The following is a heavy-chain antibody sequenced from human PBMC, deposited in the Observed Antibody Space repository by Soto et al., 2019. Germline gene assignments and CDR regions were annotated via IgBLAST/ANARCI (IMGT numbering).Heavy chain of an antibody. J-gene: IGHJ6*02. CDR3: AKGPLWSGYSYYGMDV. CDR1: GFTFSSYA. V-gene: IGHV3-30-3*01. CDR2: ISYDGSNK. Sequence: VQLVESGGGVVQPGRSLRLSCAASGFTFSSYAMHWVRQAPGKGLEWVAVISYDGSNKYYADSVKGRFTISRDNSKNTLYLQMNSLRAEDTAVYYCAKGPLWSGYSYYGMDVWGQGTTVTVSS. D-gene: IGHD3-3*01.